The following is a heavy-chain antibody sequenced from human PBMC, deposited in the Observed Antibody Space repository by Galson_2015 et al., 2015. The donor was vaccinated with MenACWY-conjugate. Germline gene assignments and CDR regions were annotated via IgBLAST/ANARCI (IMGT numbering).Heavy chain of an antibody. CDR3: ARLVTVETPYYYYGMDV. Sequence: QSGAEVTKPGESLRISCTGSGYRFTSYWITWVRQMPGKGLECVGRIDPSDSYTNYSPSFQGHVTISADKSISTAYLQWSSLKASDTAMYYCARLVTVETPYYYYGMDVWGQGTTVTVSS. CDR2: IDPSDSYT. D-gene: IGHD4-23*01. J-gene: IGHJ6*02. CDR1: GYRFTSYW. V-gene: IGHV5-10-1*01.